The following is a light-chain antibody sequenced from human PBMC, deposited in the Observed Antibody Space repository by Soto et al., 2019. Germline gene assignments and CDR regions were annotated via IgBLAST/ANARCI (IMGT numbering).Light chain of an antibody. CDR2: DVN. Sequence: QSALSQPASMSGSPGQSITISCTGTSSDVGGYNYVSWYRQYPGKAPKLIICDVNNRPSEVSNRFSGSKSGNTASLTISGLQAEDEDDYYCSSHSSSSTLVVFGGGTKLTVL. CDR1: SSDVGGYNY. V-gene: IGLV2-14*03. CDR3: SSHSSSSTLVV. J-gene: IGLJ2*01.